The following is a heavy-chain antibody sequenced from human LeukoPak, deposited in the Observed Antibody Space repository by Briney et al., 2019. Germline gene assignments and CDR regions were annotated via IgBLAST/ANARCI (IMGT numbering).Heavy chain of an antibody. V-gene: IGHV3-7*01. CDR3: ARRDGDRQFDY. Sequence: GGSLRLSCAASGFTFSGYAMTWVRQAPGKGLEWVANIKQDGSEKYYVDSVKGRFTISRDNAKNSLYLQMNSLRAEDTAVYYCARRDGDRQFDYWGQGTLVTVSS. CDR1: GFTFSGYA. J-gene: IGHJ4*02. D-gene: IGHD5-24*01. CDR2: IKQDGSEK.